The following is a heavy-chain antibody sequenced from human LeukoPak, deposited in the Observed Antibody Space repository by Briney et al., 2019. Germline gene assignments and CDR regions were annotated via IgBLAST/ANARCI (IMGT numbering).Heavy chain of an antibody. Sequence: GGSLRLSCAASGFTFSSSAMSWVRQAPGKGLEWVSAISNNGGYTYYADSVQGRFTISRDNSKNTLYLQMKNLRVEHTAVYYCAKGLHGGVGYGVDVWGQGTTVSVSS. J-gene: IGHJ6*02. CDR2: ISNNGGYT. CDR1: GFTFSSSA. D-gene: IGHD3-16*01. CDR3: AKGLHGGVGYGVDV. V-gene: IGHV3-23*01.